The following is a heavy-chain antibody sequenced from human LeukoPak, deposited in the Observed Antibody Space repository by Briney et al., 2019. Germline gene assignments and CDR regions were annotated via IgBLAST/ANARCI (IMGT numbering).Heavy chain of an antibody. V-gene: IGHV1-2*02. CDR1: GYTFTGYY. D-gene: IGHD4-17*01. CDR2: INPNSGGT. Sequence: ASVKVSCKTSGYTFTGYYIHWVRQAPGEGLEWMGCINPNSGGTNSAQKFQGRVTMTRDTSISTAYMELSRLRSEDTAVYYCASSYGDYLAPFDYWGQGTLVTVSS. CDR3: ASSYGDYLAPFDY. J-gene: IGHJ4*02.